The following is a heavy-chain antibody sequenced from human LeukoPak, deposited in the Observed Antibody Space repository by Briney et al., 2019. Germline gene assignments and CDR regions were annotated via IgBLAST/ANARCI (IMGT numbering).Heavy chain of an antibody. V-gene: IGHV3-7*01. J-gene: IGHJ6*03. D-gene: IGHD5-12*01. CDR2: IKKDGSEK. CDR3: AKDTVKVTTIRRVPHYMDV. CDR1: GFTFSSYW. Sequence: GGSLRLSCAASGFTFSSYWMSWVRQAPGKGLEGGANIKKDGSEKYYVDSVKGRFTISRDNAKTSLYLQMNSLRAEDTAVYYCAKDTVKVTTIRRVPHYMDVWGKGTTVTISS.